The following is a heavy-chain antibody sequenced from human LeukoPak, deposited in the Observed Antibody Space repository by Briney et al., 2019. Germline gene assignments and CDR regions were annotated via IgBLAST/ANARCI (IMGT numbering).Heavy chain of an antibody. V-gene: IGHV4-34*01. Sequence: SETLSLTCAVYGGSFSGYYWSWIRQPPGKGLEWIGEINHSGSTNYNPSLKSRVTISVDTSKNQFSLKLSSVTAADTAVYYCARGLDDFWSGYYTYYYYYMDVWGKGTTVTVSS. CDR2: INHSGST. CDR3: ARGLDDFWSGYYTYYYYYMDV. J-gene: IGHJ6*03. CDR1: GGSFSGYY. D-gene: IGHD3-3*01.